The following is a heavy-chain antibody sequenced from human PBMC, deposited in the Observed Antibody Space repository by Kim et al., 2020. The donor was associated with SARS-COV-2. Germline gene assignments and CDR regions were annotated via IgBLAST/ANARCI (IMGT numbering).Heavy chain of an antibody. CDR3: ARDSSSDDYYYYYGMDV. V-gene: IGHV1-18*04. J-gene: IGHJ6*02. CDR1: GYTFTSYG. D-gene: IGHD6-6*01. Sequence: ASVKVSCKASGYTFTSYGISWVRQAPGQGLEWMGWISAYNGNTNYAQKLQGRVTMTTDTSTSTAYMELRSLRSDDTAVYYCARDSSSDDYYYYYGMDVWGQGTTVTVSS. CDR2: ISAYNGNT.